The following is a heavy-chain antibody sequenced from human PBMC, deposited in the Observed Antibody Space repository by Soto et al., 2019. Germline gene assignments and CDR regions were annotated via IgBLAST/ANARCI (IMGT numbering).Heavy chain of an antibody. CDR2: ISATGGGT. J-gene: IGHJ4*02. CDR3: AKDRREGGNSAFYFDF. Sequence: GGSLRLSCAASGFKFSNYAMSWVRQAPGKGLEWVSLISATGGGTYYADSVKGRFTISRDNSHNTLYLQVHSLTAEDTAVYYCAKDRREGGNSAFYFDFWGQGAQVTVSS. D-gene: IGHD3-16*01. V-gene: IGHV3-23*01. CDR1: GFKFSNYA.